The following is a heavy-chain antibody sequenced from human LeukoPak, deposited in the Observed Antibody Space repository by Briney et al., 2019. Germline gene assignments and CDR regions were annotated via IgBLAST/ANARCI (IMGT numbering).Heavy chain of an antibody. D-gene: IGHD2-15*01. V-gene: IGHV1-69*13. J-gene: IGHJ5*02. CDR2: IIPIFGTA. Sequence: ASVKVSCKASGYTFTGYYMHWVRQAPGQGLEWMGGIIPIFGTANYAQKFQGRVTITADESTSTAYMELSSLRSEDTAVYYCARAMGIVVVVAAPLDPWGQGTLVTVSS. CDR3: ARAMGIVVVVAAPLDP. CDR1: GYTFTGYY.